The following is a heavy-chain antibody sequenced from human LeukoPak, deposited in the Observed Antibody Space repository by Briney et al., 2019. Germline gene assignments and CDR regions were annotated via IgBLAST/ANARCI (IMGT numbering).Heavy chain of an antibody. CDR3: ARDTYSSSWGFDY. V-gene: IGHV3-30*02. CDR1: GFTFSSYG. D-gene: IGHD6-13*01. J-gene: IGHJ4*02. CDR2: IRYDGSNK. Sequence: GGSLRLSCAASGFTFSSYGMHWARQAPGKGLEWVAFIRYDGSNKYYADSVKGRFTISRDNAKNSLYLQMNSLRAEDTAVYYCARDTYSSSWGFDYWGQGTLVTVSS.